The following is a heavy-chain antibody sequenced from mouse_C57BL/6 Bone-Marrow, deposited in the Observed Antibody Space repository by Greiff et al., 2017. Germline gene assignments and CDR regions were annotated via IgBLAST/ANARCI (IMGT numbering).Heavy chain of an antibody. CDR2: IDPSYSYT. CDR3: ARSEGLLDY. V-gene: IGHV1-69*01. CDR1: GYTFTSYW. Sequence: VQLQQSGAELVMPGASVKLSCKASGYTFTSYWMHWVKQRPGQGLEWIGEIDPSYSYTNYNQKFKGKSTLTVDKSTSTAYMQLSSLTSEGSAVYYCARSEGLLDYWGQGTTLTVSS. D-gene: IGHD2-4*01. J-gene: IGHJ2*01.